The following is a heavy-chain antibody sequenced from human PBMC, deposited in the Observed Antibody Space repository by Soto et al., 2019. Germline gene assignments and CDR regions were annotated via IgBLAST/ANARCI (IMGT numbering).Heavy chain of an antibody. D-gene: IGHD2-15*01. CDR1: GVTFISYS. J-gene: IGHJ3*02. V-gene: IGHV3-48*01. CDR3: ARERGLCSGGSCYRPTYAFDI. CDR2: ISSSSTI. Sequence: GGFLRLSCAASGVTFISYSMNWVRQAPGKGLEWVSYISSSSTIYYADSVKGRFTISRDNAKNSLYLQMNSLRAEDTAVYYCARERGLCSGGSCYRPTYAFDIWGQGTMVTVSS.